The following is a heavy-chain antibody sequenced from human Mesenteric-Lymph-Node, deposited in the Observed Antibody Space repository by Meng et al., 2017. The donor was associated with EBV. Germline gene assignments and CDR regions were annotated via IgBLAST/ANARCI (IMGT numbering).Heavy chain of an antibody. Sequence: QVHLQQWGEGLLKPSRTLSLTCAVYGGSFSGYYWTWIRQSPGKGLEWIGESNQSGSTSYNPSLKSRVTISVDTSQNQFSLKLSSVTAADTAVYYCARGKTVGRSPWFDPWGQGTLVTVSS. V-gene: IGHV4-34*01. CDR1: GGSFSGYY. J-gene: IGHJ5*02. D-gene: IGHD4-11*01. CDR3: ARGKTVGRSPWFDP. CDR2: SNQSGST.